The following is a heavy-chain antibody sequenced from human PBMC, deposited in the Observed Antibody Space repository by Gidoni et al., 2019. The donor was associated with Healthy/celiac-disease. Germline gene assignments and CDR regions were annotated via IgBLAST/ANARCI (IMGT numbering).Heavy chain of an antibody. CDR2: INHSGST. CDR3: ARGHYYGSGSYYPPSSWFDP. V-gene: IGHV4-34*01. D-gene: IGHD3-10*01. Sequence: QVQLQQWGAGLLKPSETLSLTCAVYGGSFSGYYWSWIRQPPGKGLEWIGEINHSGSTNYNPSLKSRVTISVDTSKNQFSLKLSSVTAADTAVYYCARGHYYGSGSYYPPSSWFDPWGQGTLVTVSS. J-gene: IGHJ5*02. CDR1: GGSFSGYY.